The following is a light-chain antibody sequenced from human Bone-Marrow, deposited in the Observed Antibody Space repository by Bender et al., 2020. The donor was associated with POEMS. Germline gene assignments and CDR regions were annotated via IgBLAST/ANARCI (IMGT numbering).Light chain of an antibody. J-gene: IGLJ2*01. V-gene: IGLV3-1*01. Sequence: SYEVTQPPSVSVSPGQTASITCSGDDLGDKYVAWYQQKPGKSPVLVIYQDTKRPSGIPEGFSGSNSGNTATLTISGTQAMDEADYYCQAWDTYSVIFGGGTKLTVL. CDR3: QAWDTYSVI. CDR2: QDT. CDR1: DLGDKY.